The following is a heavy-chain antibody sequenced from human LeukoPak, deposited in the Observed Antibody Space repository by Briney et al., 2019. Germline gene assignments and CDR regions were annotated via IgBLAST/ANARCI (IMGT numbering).Heavy chain of an antibody. Sequence: PGGSLRLSCAPSGFTFSRYWMSWVRQAPGKGLEWVANIKQDGSETYYVVSVRGRFTISRDNAKNSLYLQMNSLRAEDTAVYYCARHRGTYYDYWGQGTLVTVSS. CDR3: ARHRGTYYDY. CDR1: GFTFSRYW. CDR2: IKQDGSET. V-gene: IGHV3-7*01. D-gene: IGHD3-16*01. J-gene: IGHJ4*02.